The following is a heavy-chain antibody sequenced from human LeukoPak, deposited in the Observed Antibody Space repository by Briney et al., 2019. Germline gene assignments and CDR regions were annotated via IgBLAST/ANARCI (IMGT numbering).Heavy chain of an antibody. J-gene: IGHJ5*02. Sequence: NRGESLKISWKGSGSSFTSYWIRWVRQMPGKGLGWGGRNDTSDSYTDYSPSFQGHVTISADKSISTAYLQWSSLKASDTAMYYCARQRRVDYGDPWGQGTLVTVSS. D-gene: IGHD4-17*01. CDR1: GSSFTSYW. CDR2: NDTSDSYT. CDR3: ARQRRVDYGDP. V-gene: IGHV5-10-1*01.